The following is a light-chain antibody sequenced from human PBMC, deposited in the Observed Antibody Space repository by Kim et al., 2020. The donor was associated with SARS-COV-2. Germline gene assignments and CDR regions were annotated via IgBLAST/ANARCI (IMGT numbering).Light chain of an antibody. CDR2: GES. CDR3: EQYNNWRRYT. V-gene: IGKV3-15*01. J-gene: IGKJ2*01. CDR1: QSVSRN. Sequence: EIVLTQSPATLSVSPEERATLSCRASQSVSRNLAWYQQKPGQAPRLLIYGESTRAPGIPARFSGSGSGTEFTLTISSLETEDIAVYYCEQYNNWRRYTLVKGTKMEI.